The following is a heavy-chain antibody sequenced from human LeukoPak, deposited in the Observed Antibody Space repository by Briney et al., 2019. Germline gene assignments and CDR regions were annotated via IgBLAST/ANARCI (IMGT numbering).Heavy chain of an antibody. CDR2: IKQDGSEK. V-gene: IGHV3-7*01. J-gene: IGHJ4*02. D-gene: IGHD3-22*01. CDR1: GFTFSSYW. Sequence: PGGSLRLSCAASGFTFSSYWMSWVRQAPRRGLEWVANIKQDGSEKYYVDSVKGRFTISRDNAKNSVYLHMNSLRAEDTAVYYCARDGSDSTGYYYALWGQGTLVTVSS. CDR3: ARDGSDSTGYYYAL.